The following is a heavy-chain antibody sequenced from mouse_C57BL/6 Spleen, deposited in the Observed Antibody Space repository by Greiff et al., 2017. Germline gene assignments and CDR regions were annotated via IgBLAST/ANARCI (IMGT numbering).Heavy chain of an antibody. CDR3: ASRDDYDVEYAMDY. CDR2: IDPEDGET. Sequence: EVQRVESGAELVKPGASVKLSCTASGFNIKDYYMHWVKQRPEQGLEWIGRIDPEDGETKYDPKFQGTATITADTSSNTAYLQLSSLTSEDTAVYYCASRDDYDVEYAMDYWGQGTSVTVSA. J-gene: IGHJ4*01. V-gene: IGHV14-2*01. D-gene: IGHD2-4*01. CDR1: GFNIKDYY.